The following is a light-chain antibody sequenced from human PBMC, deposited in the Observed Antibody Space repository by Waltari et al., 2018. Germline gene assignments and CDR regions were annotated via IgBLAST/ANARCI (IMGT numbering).Light chain of an antibody. CDR2: GAS. CDR1: QSISSN. CDR3: QQYQNWPQT. Sequence: EIVMTQSPATLFVSPGERATPSCRASQSISSNLAWYQQKPGQAPRLLRYGASTRATAIPARFSGSGSGTEFALTISSLQSEDSAVYYCQQYQNWPQTFGQGTKLQIK. V-gene: IGKV3-15*01. J-gene: IGKJ2*01.